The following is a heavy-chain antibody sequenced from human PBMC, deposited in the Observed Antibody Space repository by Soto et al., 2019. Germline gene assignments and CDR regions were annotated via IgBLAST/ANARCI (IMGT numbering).Heavy chain of an antibody. CDR1: GFTFSDYD. CDR2: ISTSGTTI. J-gene: IGHJ6*04. V-gene: IGHV3-11*01. D-gene: IGHD3-22*01. CDR3: ARGISMTVVVTPPGMAV. Sequence: RGSLRLSCAASGFTFSDYDMSWIRQAPGKGLEWVSYISTSGTTIYYGDSVRGRFTVSRDNAKNSLYLQMNSLRVEDTADYFCARGISMTVVVTPPGMAVWGKWTTVTVSS.